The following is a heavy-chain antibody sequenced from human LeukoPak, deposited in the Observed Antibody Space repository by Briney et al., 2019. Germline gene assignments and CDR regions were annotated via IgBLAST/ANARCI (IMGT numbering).Heavy chain of an antibody. J-gene: IGHJ4*02. CDR2: IYPRDGST. CDR3: ARDQDGFDY. V-gene: IGHV1-46*01. Sequence: ASVKVSCKASGYTFTSNYIRWVRQAPGQGLEWMGMIYPRDGSTSYAQKSQGRVTVTRDTSTSTVHMELSGLRSEDTAVYYCARDQDGFDYWGQGTLVTVSS. CDR1: GYTFTSNY.